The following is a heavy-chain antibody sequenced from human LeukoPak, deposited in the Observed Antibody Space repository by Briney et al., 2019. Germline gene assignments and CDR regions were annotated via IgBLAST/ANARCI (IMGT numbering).Heavy chain of an antibody. CDR3: VRDYPYSSSWFNHYYYMDV. D-gene: IGHD6-13*01. J-gene: IGHJ6*03. CDR2: IKQDGSEK. Sequence: QTGGSLRLSCAASGFTFSSYWMSWVRQAPGKGLEWVANIKQDGSEKYYVDSVKGRFTISRDNAKNSLYLQMNSLRAEDTAVYCCVRDYPYSSSWFNHYYYMDVWGKGTTVTVSS. CDR1: GFTFSSYW. V-gene: IGHV3-7*01.